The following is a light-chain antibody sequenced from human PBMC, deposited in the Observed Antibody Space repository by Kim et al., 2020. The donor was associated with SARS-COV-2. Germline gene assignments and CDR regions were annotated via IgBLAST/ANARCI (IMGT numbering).Light chain of an antibody. V-gene: IGLV3-19*01. CDR3: NSRDSSGNQLV. Sequence: ALGQTVRITFQGVSLRTLYSCCYQQKPGQAPVLGLYGKHTRPSGIPDRFSGSSSGNTASLTITGAQAEDESDYFCNSRDSSGNQLVLGVGTQLTVL. J-gene: IGLJ3*02. CDR1: SLRTLY. CDR2: GKH.